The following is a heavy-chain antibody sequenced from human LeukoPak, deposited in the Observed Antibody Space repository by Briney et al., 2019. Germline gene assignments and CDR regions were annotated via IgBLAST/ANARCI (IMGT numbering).Heavy chain of an antibody. Sequence: SGGSLRLSCAASGFTFSSYWMSWVRQAPGKGLEWVANIKQDGSEKYYVDSVKGRFTISRDNAKNSLYLQMNSLRAEDTAVYYCARDSRYYYYYYMDVWGKGTTVTVSS. V-gene: IGHV3-7*01. J-gene: IGHJ6*03. CDR2: IKQDGSEK. CDR3: ARDSRYYYYYYMDV. CDR1: GFTFSSYW.